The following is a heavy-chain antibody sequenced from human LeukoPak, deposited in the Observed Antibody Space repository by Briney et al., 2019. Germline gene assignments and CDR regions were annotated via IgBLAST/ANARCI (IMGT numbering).Heavy chain of an antibody. CDR2: IYYSGST. CDR1: GGSISSSSYY. Sequence: KPSETLSLTCTVSGGSISSSSYYWGWIRQPPGKGLEWIGSIYYSGSTYYNPSLKSRVTISVDTSKNQFSLKLSSVTAADTAVYYCARLTTEERLGGLDYWGQGTLVTVSS. D-gene: IGHD4/OR15-4a*01. CDR3: ARLTTEERLGGLDY. J-gene: IGHJ4*02. V-gene: IGHV4-39*01.